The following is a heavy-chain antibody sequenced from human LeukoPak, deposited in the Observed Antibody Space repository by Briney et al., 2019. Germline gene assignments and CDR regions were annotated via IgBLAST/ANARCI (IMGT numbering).Heavy chain of an antibody. CDR3: ARDHVKIAAALLSEVLSGGAPYYYYYGMDV. CDR2: IIPIFGTA. CDR1: GGTFSSYA. D-gene: IGHD6-13*01. J-gene: IGHJ6*02. V-gene: IGHV1-69*13. Sequence: GASVKVSCKASGGTFSSYAISWVRQAPGQGLEWMGGIIPIFGTANYAQKFQGRVTITADESTSTAYMELSSLRSEDTAVYYCARDHVKIAAALLSEVLSGGAPYYYYYGMDVWGQGTTVTVSS.